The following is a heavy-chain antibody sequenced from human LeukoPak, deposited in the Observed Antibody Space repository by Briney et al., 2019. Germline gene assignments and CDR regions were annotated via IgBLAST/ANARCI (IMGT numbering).Heavy chain of an antibody. CDR2: INHSGST. Sequence: SETLSLTCAVYGGSFSGYYWSWIRQPPGKGLEWIGEINHSGSTNYNPSLKSRVTISVDTSKNQFSLKLSSVTAADTAVYYCARGLFVGGIAVAGQFDPWGQGTLVTVSS. D-gene: IGHD6-19*01. CDR1: GGSFSGYY. V-gene: IGHV4-34*01. CDR3: ARGLFVGGIAVAGQFDP. J-gene: IGHJ5*02.